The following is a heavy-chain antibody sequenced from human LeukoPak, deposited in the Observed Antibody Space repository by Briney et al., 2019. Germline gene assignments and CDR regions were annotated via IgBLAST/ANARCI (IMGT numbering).Heavy chain of an antibody. CDR1: GFTFSNYY. V-gene: IGHV3-21*01. Sequence: GGSLRLSCAASGFTFSNYYMNSVRQAPGKGLEWVSSISSGSSYIYYADSLKGRFTISRDNAKNSLYLQMNSLRAEDTAVYYCATGVRGYNSALDYWGQGTLVTVSP. J-gene: IGHJ4*02. CDR3: ATGVRGYNSALDY. CDR2: ISSGSSYI. D-gene: IGHD6-19*01.